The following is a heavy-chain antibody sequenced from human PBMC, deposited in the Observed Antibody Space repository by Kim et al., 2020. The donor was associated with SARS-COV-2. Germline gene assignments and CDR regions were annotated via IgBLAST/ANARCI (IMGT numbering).Heavy chain of an antibody. CDR2: IYYSGST. CDR3: AGVTRHGLLRLYYFDY. D-gene: IGHD2-2*01. V-gene: IGHV4-31*03. J-gene: IGHJ4*02. Sequence: SETLSLTCTVSGGSISSGGYYWSWIRQHPGKGLEWIGNIYYSGSTYYNPSLKSRVTISVDTSKNQFSLKLSSVTAAATAVYYCAGVTRHGLLRLYYFDYWGQGTLVTVSS. CDR1: GGSISSGGYY.